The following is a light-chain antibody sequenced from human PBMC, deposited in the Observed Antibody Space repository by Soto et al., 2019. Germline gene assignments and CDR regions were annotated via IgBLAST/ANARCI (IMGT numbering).Light chain of an antibody. CDR2: DAS. CDR3: QQYETYSPT. V-gene: IGKV1-5*01. CDR1: QSIGRW. J-gene: IGKJ1*01. Sequence: GDSVTVTFRASQSIGRWLAWFQQKPGKAPKLLIYDASTLESGVPARFSGSGSGTEFTLTINSLQSDDFATYYCQQYETYSPTFGQGPKVDI.